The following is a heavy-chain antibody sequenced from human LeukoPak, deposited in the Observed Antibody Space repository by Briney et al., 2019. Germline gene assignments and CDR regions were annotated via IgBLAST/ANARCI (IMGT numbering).Heavy chain of an antibody. CDR1: GFTFSDYY. D-gene: IGHD6-19*01. V-gene: IGHV3-11*04. CDR2: ISSSGSTI. CDR3: ARDPLREEVAGIRGSWFDP. Sequence: GGSLRLSCAASGFTFSDYYMSWIRQAPGKGLEWVSYISSSGSTIYYADSVKGRFTISRDNAKNSLYLQMNSLRAEDTAVYYCARDPLREEVAGIRGSWFDPWGQGTLVTVSS. J-gene: IGHJ5*02.